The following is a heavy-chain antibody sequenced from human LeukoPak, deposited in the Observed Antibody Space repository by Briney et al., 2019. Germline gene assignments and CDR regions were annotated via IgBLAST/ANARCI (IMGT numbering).Heavy chain of an antibody. J-gene: IGHJ4*02. Sequence: GGSLRLSCAASGFTFSSYGMRWVRQAPGKGLEWVAVIWYDGSNKYYADSVKGRFTISRDNSKNTLYLQMNSLRAEDTAVYYCAKDRSYSSGWSEIDYWGQGTLVTVSS. CDR2: IWYDGSNK. CDR3: AKDRSYSSGWSEIDY. D-gene: IGHD6-19*01. CDR1: GFTFSSYG. V-gene: IGHV3-33*06.